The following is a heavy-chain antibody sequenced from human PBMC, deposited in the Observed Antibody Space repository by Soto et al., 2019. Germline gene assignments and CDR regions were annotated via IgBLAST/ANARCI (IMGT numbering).Heavy chain of an antibody. Sequence: EVQLVESGGGLVQPGGSLRLSCAASGFTVSRNYMSWVRQAPGKGLEWVSVIYSGGSTYYADSVKDRFTISRDNSKNTLYLQMNSLRAEDTXXXXXXXXXXXXYLLDYWGQGTLVTVSS. CDR3: XXXXXXXYLLDY. V-gene: IGHV3-66*01. CDR1: GFTVSRNY. J-gene: IGHJ4*02. CDR2: IYSGGST.